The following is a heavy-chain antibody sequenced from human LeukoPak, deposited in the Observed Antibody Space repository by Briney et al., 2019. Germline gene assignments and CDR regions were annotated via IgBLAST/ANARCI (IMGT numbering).Heavy chain of an antibody. CDR3: ARDRFPGKAAAGQNLNNWFDP. CDR1: GYTFTSYG. J-gene: IGHJ5*02. D-gene: IGHD6-13*01. CDR2: ISAYNGNT. V-gene: IGHV1-18*01. Sequence: AAVKVSCKASGYTFTSYGISWVRQAPGQGLEWRGWISAYNGNTNYAQKLQGRGTMTTDTSTSTAYMELRSLRSDDTAVYYCARDRFPGKAAAGQNLNNWFDPWGQGTLVTVSS.